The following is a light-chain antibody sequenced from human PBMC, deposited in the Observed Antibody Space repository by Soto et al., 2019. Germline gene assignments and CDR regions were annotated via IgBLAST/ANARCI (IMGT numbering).Light chain of an antibody. CDR3: SSYTSSSTLV. Sequence: QSALPQPASVSGSPGQSITVSCTGTSSDVGAYDYVSWYQHHPGKAPKLMIYDVSYRPSGVSNRFSGSKSGNTASLTISGLQAEEEADYYCSSYTSSSTLVFGTGTKLTVL. CDR1: SSDVGAYDY. V-gene: IGLV2-14*03. CDR2: DVS. J-gene: IGLJ1*01.